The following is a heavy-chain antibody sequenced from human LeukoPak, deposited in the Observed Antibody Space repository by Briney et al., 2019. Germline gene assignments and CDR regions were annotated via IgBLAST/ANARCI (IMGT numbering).Heavy chain of an antibody. J-gene: IGHJ3*02. D-gene: IGHD1-26*01. V-gene: IGHV3-7*01. CDR2: IKQDGSEK. CDR1: GFTFSSSW. Sequence: GGSLRLSCAASGFTFSSSWMSWVRQAPGKGLEWVANIKQDGSEKYYVASVKGRFTISRDNAKNSLYLQMNSLRAEDTAVYYCARAGGTYYGIAFDIWGQGAMVTVSS. CDR3: ARAGGTYYGIAFDI.